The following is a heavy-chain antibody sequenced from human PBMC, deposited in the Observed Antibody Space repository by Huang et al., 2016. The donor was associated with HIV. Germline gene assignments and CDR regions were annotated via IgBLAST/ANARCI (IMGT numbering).Heavy chain of an antibody. D-gene: IGHD2-15*01. CDR1: GFTFRSHA. V-gene: IGHV3-30*03. Sequence: QVQLVESGGGVVRSGGSLRLSCAGSGFTFRSHALHWARQTPGKGLGVVWFNSYAGRTEHLADTVEGRFTIARYNSRNTVSLQMNSLRPEDTAVYFCGRDPAAITETSSHYYYFMDVWGNGTTVIVSS. CDR3: GRDPAAITETSSHYYYFMDV. J-gene: IGHJ6*03. CDR2: NSYAGRTE.